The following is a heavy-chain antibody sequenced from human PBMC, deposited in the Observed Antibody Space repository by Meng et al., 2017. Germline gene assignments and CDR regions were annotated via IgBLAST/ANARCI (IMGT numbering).Heavy chain of an antibody. D-gene: IGHD3-22*01. CDR3: ARDGGSYDSSGYYY. CDR1: GGSISSGGYS. J-gene: IGHJ4*02. V-gene: IGHV4-30-2*01. Sequence: QLQLHESGSGLLKPSQTLSLTCAVSGGSISSGGYSWSWIRQPPGKGLEWIGYIYHSGSTYYNPSLKSRVTISVDRSKNQFSLKLSSVTAADTAVYYCARDGGSYDSSGYYYWGQGTLVTVSS. CDR2: IYHSGST.